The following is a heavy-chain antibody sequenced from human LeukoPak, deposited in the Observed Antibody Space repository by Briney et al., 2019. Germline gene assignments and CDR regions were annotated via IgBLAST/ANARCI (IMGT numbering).Heavy chain of an antibody. CDR3: ARDGGGSGWYN. J-gene: IGHJ4*02. D-gene: IGHD6-19*01. CDR2: ISSSSSYI. V-gene: IGHV3-21*01. CDR1: GFTFSDYS. Sequence: GGSLRLSCAASGFTFSDYSMNWVRQAPGRGLEWVSSISSSSSYIYYADSVKGRFTISRDNAKNSLYLQMNSLRAEDTAVYYCARDGGGSGWYNWGQGTLVTVSS.